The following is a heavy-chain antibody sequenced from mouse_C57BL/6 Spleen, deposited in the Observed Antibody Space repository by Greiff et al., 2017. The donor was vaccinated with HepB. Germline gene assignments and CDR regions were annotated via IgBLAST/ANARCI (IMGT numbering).Heavy chain of an antibody. CDR2: ISSGSSTI. J-gene: IGHJ4*01. Sequence: EVHLVESGGGLVKPGGSLKLSCPASGFTFSDYGMHWVRQAPEKGLEWVAYISSGSSTIYYADTVKGRFTISRDNAKNTLFLQMTSLRSEDTAMYYCAKKYAMDYWGQGTSVTVSS. CDR1: GFTFSDYG. CDR3: AKKYAMDY. V-gene: IGHV5-17*01.